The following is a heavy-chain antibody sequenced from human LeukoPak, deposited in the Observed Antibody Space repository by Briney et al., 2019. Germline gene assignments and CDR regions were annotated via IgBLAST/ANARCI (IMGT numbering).Heavy chain of an antibody. CDR1: GYTFNSHA. CDR3: ARGPGYTSTSCPYYSDC. CDR2: MNPNSGNT. Sequence: ASVKVSCKAPGYTFNSHAMNWVRQATGQGLEWMGWMNPNSGNTGYAQKFQGRVTITRNTSINTAYMEMSSLRSEDTALYYCARGPGYTSTSCPYYSDCWGQGTLVTVSS. J-gene: IGHJ4*02. D-gene: IGHD2-2*01. V-gene: IGHV1-8*03.